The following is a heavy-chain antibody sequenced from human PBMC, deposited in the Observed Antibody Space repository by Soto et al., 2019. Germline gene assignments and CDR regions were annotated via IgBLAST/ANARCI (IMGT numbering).Heavy chain of an antibody. Sequence: PGGSLRLSCAVSGFTFSTYAMHWVRQAPGKGLEWVALISYDGRNEYYGDSVKGRFTISRDNSKNTLYLQMNNLRAEDTALYHCATSPLHHVDMLTGFQYWGQGTLVTVSA. D-gene: IGHD3-9*01. CDR2: ISYDGRNE. CDR1: GFTFSTYA. J-gene: IGHJ4*02. CDR3: ATSPLHHVDMLTGFQY. V-gene: IGHV3-30*03.